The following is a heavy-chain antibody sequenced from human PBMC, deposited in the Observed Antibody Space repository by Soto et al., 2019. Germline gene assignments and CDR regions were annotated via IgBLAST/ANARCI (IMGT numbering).Heavy chain of an antibody. CDR2: IYYSGST. V-gene: IGHV4-59*01. Sequence: PSETLSLTCTVSGGSISSYYWSWIRQPPGKGLEWIGYIYYSGSTNYNPSLKSRVTISVDTSKNQFSLKLSSVTAADTAVYYCAREVYYYDSSGYWAFDYWGQGTLVTVSS. J-gene: IGHJ4*02. CDR1: GGSISSYY. D-gene: IGHD3-22*01. CDR3: AREVYYYDSSGYWAFDY.